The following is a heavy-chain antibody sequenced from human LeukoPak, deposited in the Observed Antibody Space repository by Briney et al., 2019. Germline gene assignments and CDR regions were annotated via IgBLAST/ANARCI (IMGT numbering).Heavy chain of an antibody. J-gene: IGHJ2*01. CDR3: AKVNSVTTSPRISNYWYFDH. V-gene: IGHV3-23*01. CDR2: ISGSGGST. Sequence: PGGSLRLSCAASGFTFSSYAMSWVRQAPGKGLEWVSAISGSGGSTYYADSVKGRFTISRDNSKNTLYLQMNSLRAEDTAVYYCAKVNSVTTSPRISNYWYFDHWGRGTLVTVSS. D-gene: IGHD4-17*01. CDR1: GFTFSSYA.